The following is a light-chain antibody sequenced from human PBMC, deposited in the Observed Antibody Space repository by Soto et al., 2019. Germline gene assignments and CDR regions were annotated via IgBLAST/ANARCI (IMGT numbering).Light chain of an antibody. CDR3: SSYAGTNNAL. V-gene: IGLV2-8*01. CDR2: DVS. Sequence: QSALTQPPSASGSPGQSVTISCTGSSSDVGGYNYVSWYQQYPGKAPKLMIYDVSKRPSGVPDRFSGSKSGNTASLTVSGRQDEDEADYYCSSYAGTNNALFGGGTKLTVL. CDR1: SSDVGGYNY. J-gene: IGLJ2*01.